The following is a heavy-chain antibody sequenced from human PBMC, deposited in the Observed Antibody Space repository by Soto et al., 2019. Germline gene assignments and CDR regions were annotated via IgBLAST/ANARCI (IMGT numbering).Heavy chain of an antibody. Sequence: SETLSLTCAVYGGSFSGYYWSWIRQPPGKGLEWIGEINHSGSTNYNPSLKSRVTISVDTSKNQFSLKLSSVTAADTAVYYCARVDLYYYDISGYSPYWGQGTLVTVSS. V-gene: IGHV4-34*01. D-gene: IGHD3-22*01. CDR2: INHSGST. J-gene: IGHJ4*02. CDR3: ARVDLYYYDISGYSPY. CDR1: GGSFSGYY.